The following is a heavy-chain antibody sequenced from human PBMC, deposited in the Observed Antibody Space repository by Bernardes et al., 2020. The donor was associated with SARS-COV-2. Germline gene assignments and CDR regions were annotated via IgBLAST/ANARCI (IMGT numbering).Heavy chain of an antibody. Sequence: SETLSLTCTVSGGSISSGGYYWSWIRPHPGQGLEWIGYIYYSASTYYNPSLKSRVTISVDTSKNQFSLKLSSVTAADTAVYYCASGGTGTTAGNWFDPWGQGTLVTVSS. CDR1: GGSISSGGYY. D-gene: IGHD1-1*01. CDR3: ASGGTGTTAGNWFDP. V-gene: IGHV4-31*03. J-gene: IGHJ5*02. CDR2: IYYSAST.